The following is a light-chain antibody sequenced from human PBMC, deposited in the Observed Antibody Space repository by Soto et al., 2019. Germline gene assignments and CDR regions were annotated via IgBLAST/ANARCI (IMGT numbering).Light chain of an antibody. CDR1: QSISSL. V-gene: IGKV1-5*01. Sequence: DIQMTQSPSTLSASVGDRVTITCRASQSISSLLAWYQQKPGKAPKLLIYDASSLESGVPSRFSGSRSGTEFTITISSLQPDDFATYYCQQYNSYWTFGQGTKVEIK. CDR3: QQYNSYWT. CDR2: DAS. J-gene: IGKJ1*01.